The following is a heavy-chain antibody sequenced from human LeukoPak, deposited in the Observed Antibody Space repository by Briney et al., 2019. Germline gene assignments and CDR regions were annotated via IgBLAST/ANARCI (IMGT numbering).Heavy chain of an antibody. CDR3: AKGAAAGKVDWFDP. J-gene: IGHJ5*02. V-gene: IGHV3-23*01. D-gene: IGHD6-13*01. Sequence: GGSQRLSCAASGFTFSNFAMMWVRQAPGTGLQWVSTITGYGATFYADSVRGRFTIFRDTSMNTLFLQMNSLGAEDTAVYYCAKGAAAGKVDWFDPWGQGTLVNVSS. CDR1: GFTFSNFA. CDR2: ITGYGAT.